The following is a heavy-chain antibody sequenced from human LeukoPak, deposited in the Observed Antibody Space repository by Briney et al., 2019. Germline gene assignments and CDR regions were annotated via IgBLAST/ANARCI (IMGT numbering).Heavy chain of an antibody. CDR3: ARVSCSGGSCYYFDC. CDR2: ISSSSSCT. Sequence: PGGSLRLSCAASRFTFSDYYMSWIRQAPGKGLEWVSYISSSSSCTNYADSVKGRFTISRDNAKNSLYLQMNSLRAEDTAVYYCARVSCSGGSCYYFDCWGQGTLVTVSS. V-gene: IGHV3-11*06. CDR1: RFTFSDYY. J-gene: IGHJ4*02. D-gene: IGHD2-15*01.